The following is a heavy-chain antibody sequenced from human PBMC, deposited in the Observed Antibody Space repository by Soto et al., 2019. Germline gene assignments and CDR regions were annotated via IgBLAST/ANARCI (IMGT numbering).Heavy chain of an antibody. J-gene: IGHJ3*02. CDR1: GFTFGSYG. D-gene: IGHD3-16*01. Sequence: PGGSLRLSCAASGFTFGSYGMHWVGQGPGKGLEWVAVIWYDGSNKYYADSVKGRFTISRDNSKNTLYLQMNSLRAEDTAVYYCCYVGPLMAFDIWGQGTMVTVSS. V-gene: IGHV3-33*01. CDR2: IWYDGSNK. CDR3: CYVGPLMAFDI.